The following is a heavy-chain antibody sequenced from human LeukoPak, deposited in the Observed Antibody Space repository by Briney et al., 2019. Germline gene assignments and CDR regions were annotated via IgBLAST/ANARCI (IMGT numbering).Heavy chain of an antibody. CDR2: TYYRSKWYN. Sequence: SQTLSLTCAISGDSVSRNSAVWTWIRQSPSRGLEWLGRTYYRSKWYNDYAESVKSLMTINPDTSKNQFSLQLNSVTPEDTAIYYCARESDTGYVNFWGQGTLVTVSS. CDR1: GDSVSRNSAV. D-gene: IGHD5-12*01. J-gene: IGHJ4*02. CDR3: ARESDTGYVNF. V-gene: IGHV6-1*01.